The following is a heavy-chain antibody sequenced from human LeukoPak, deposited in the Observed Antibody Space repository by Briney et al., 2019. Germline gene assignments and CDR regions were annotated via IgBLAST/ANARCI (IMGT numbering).Heavy chain of an antibody. Sequence: ASVKVSCKASGYTFTGYYMHWVRQAPGQGLEWMGWINPNSGGTNYAQKFQGRDTMTRDTSISTAYMELSRLRSDDTAVYYCARSKVLRYFDWLPDSTSDYWGQGTLVTVSS. CDR3: ARSKVLRYFDWLPDSTSDY. CDR1: GYTFTGYY. J-gene: IGHJ4*02. CDR2: INPNSGGT. D-gene: IGHD3-9*01. V-gene: IGHV1-2*02.